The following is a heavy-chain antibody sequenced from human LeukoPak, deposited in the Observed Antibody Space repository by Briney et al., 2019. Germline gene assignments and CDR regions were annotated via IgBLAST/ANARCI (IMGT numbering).Heavy chain of an antibody. D-gene: IGHD2-21*01. CDR2: INHSGST. Sequence: PSETLSLTCAVYGGSFSGYYWSWIRQPPGKGLEWIGEINHSGSTSYNPSLKSRVTISVDTSKNQFFLKLSSVTAADTAVYYCARQVIALYWYFDLWGRGTLVTVSS. V-gene: IGHV4-34*01. CDR3: ARQVIALYWYFDL. J-gene: IGHJ2*01. CDR1: GGSFSGYY.